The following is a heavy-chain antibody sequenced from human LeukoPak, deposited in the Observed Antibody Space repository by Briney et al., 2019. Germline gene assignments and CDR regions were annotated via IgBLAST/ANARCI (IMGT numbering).Heavy chain of an antibody. CDR3: AVWSNYYTSAFDI. J-gene: IGHJ3*02. CDR2: IYSSGST. D-gene: IGHD3-3*01. CDR1: GGSISSGSDY. V-gene: IGHV4-61*02. Sequence: SETLSLTCTVSGGSISSGSDYWSWIRQPAGKGLEWIGRIYSSGSTDYNPSLKSRVTISMDTSKNQFSLKLSPVTAADTAVYDCAVWSNYYTSAFDIWGQGTMVTVSS.